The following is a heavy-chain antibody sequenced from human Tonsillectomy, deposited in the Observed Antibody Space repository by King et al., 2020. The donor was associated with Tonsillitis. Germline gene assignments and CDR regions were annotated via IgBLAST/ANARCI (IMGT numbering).Heavy chain of an antibody. V-gene: IGHV7-4-1*02. CDR1: GYTFTTYA. CDR3: ARPIFDYNYYYMDV. CDR2: INTNTGNP. Sequence: QLVQSGSQLRKPGASVKVSCEASGYTFTTYAISWVRQAPGQGLEWMGWINTNTGNPTYAQGFTGRFVFSLDTSVSTAYLQITTLKAEDAAIYYCARPIFDYNYYYMDVWGKGTTVTVSS. J-gene: IGHJ6*03. D-gene: IGHD2/OR15-2a*01.